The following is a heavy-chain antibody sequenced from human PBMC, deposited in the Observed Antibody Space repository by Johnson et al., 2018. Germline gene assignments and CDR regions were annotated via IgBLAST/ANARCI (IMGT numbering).Heavy chain of an antibody. CDR3: ARERRYGAYPYYFDS. J-gene: IGHJ4*02. Sequence: VQLVQSGGGLVRPGRSLRVSCAASGFNFRDYDMDWVRQAPGKGLEWVAYINTAGTIIYYADSVKGRFTIARDNAKNSLYLQMNSLGVEDTAVYNCARERRYGAYPYYFDSWGQGTLVSVSS. CDR1: GFNFRDYD. V-gene: IGHV3-48*03. D-gene: IGHD4-17*01. CDR2: INTAGTII.